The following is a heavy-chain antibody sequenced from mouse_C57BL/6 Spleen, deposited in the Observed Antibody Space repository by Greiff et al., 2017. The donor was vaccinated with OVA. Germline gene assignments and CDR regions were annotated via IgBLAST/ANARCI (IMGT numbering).Heavy chain of an antibody. CDR1: GYAFTNYL. Sequence: VKLQESGAELVRPGTSVKVSCKASGYAFTNYLIEWVKQRPGQGLEWIGVINPGSGGTNYNEKFKGKATLTADKSSSTAYMQLSSLTSEDSAVYFCARGDYYGSSYGYFDVWGTGTTVTVSS. V-gene: IGHV1-54*01. CDR2: INPGSGGT. D-gene: IGHD1-1*01. CDR3: ARGDYYGSSYGYFDV. J-gene: IGHJ1*03.